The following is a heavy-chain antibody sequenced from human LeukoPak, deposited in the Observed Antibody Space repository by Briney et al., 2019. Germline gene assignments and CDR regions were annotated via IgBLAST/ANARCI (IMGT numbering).Heavy chain of an antibody. D-gene: IGHD3-22*01. Sequence: GGSLRLSCAASGFTVSSYYMSWVRQAPGKGLEWVSVIYRGGDTYYADSVEGRFTISRDNSKNTVYLQMNSLRAEDTAVYYCARDPPYYYDSSLDYWGQGTLVTVSS. CDR2: IYRGGDT. V-gene: IGHV3-53*01. CDR1: GFTVSSYY. J-gene: IGHJ4*02. CDR3: ARDPPYYYDSSLDY.